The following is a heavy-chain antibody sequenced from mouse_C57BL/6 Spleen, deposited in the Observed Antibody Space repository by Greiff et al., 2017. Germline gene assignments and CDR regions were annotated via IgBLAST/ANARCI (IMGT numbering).Heavy chain of an antibody. D-gene: IGHD2-4*01. CDR2: INPSSGYT. CDR3: ARSTMITNYAMDY. CDR1: GYTFTSYW. V-gene: IGHV1-7*01. Sequence: QVQLKQSGAELAKPGASVKLSCKASGYTFTSYWMHWVKQRPGQGLEWIGYINPSSGYTKYNQKFKDKATLTADKSSSTAYMQLSSLTYEDSAVYYCARSTMITNYAMDYWGQGTSVTVSS. J-gene: IGHJ4*01.